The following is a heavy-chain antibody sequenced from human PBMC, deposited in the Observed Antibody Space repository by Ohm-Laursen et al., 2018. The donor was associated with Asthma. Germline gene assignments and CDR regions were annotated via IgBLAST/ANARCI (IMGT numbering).Heavy chain of an antibody. CDR2: IIPIFGTA. CDR3: AIPSGLVDAFDI. CDR1: GGTFSSYA. V-gene: IGHV1-69*13. Sequence: AASVKVSCKASGGTFSSYAISWVRQAPGQGLEWMGGIIPIFGTANYAQKFQGRVTITADESTSTAYMELSSLRSEDTAVYYCAIPSGLVDAFDIWGQGTMVTVSS. D-gene: IGHD3-10*01. J-gene: IGHJ3*02.